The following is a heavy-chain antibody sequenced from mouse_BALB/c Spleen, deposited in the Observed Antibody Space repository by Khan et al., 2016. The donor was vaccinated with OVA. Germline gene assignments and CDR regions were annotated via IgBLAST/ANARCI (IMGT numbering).Heavy chain of an antibody. CDR3: ARPPYYHYNVVDY. J-gene: IGHJ4*01. Sequence: QVELVESGPGLVAPSQSLSITCTTSGFSLTNYGVHWVRQPPGKGLEWLVVIWHDGSTTYNSALKSKLTISKDNSKSQVFLKMNSLQTDDTAMYFCARPPYYHYNVVDYWGQGTSVTVSA. CDR2: IWHDGST. D-gene: IGHD2-10*01. CDR1: GFSLTNYG. V-gene: IGHV2-6-1*01.